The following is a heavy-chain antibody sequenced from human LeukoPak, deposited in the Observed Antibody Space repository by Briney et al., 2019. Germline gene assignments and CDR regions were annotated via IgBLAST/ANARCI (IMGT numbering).Heavy chain of an antibody. J-gene: IGHJ4*02. CDR2: IAYDGDNP. D-gene: IGHD6-6*01. CDR3: ARGYSSSSGHGDYFDY. V-gene: IGHV3-30-3*01. Sequence: PGGSLRLSCAASGFSFSSYAMHWVRQAPGRGLEWVAVIAYDGDNPYFSDSVMGRFTISRDNAKNSLYLQMNSLRAEDTAVYYCARGYSSSSGHGDYFDYWGQGTLVTVSS. CDR1: GFSFSSYA.